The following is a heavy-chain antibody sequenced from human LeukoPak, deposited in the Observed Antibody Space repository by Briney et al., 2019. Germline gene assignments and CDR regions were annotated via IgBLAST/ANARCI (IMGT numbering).Heavy chain of an antibody. CDR1: GYTLTSYD. CDR2: MNPNSGNT. Sequence: GASVKVSCKASGYTLTSYDINWVRQATGQGLEWMGWMNPNSGNTGYAQKFQGRVTMTRNTSISTAYMELSSLRSDDTAVYYCASSPHSSGWYGYWGQGTLVTVSS. D-gene: IGHD6-19*01. J-gene: IGHJ4*02. V-gene: IGHV1-8*01. CDR3: ASSPHSSGWYGY.